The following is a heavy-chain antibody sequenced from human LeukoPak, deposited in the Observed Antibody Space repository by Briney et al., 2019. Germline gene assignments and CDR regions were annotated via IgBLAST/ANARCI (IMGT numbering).Heavy chain of an antibody. J-gene: IGHJ4*02. V-gene: IGHV4-34*01. CDR3: AREYCSGGSCYSGMYYFDY. Sequence: SETLSLTCAVYGGSFSGYYWSWIRQPPGKGLEWIGEINHSGSTNYKPSLKSRVTISVDTSKNQFSLKLSPVTAADTAVYYCAREYCSGGSCYSGMYYFDYWGQGTLGTVSS. CDR1: GGSFSGYY. CDR2: INHSGST. D-gene: IGHD2-15*01.